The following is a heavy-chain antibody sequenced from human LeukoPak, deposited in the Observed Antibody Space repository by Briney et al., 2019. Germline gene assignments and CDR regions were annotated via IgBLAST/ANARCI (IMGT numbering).Heavy chain of an antibody. CDR3: ARDESYYYYGMDV. Sequence: GGSLRLSCVASGFTFSSYAMSWVRQAPGKGLEWVSFISGSGGSTYYTDSVKGRFTISRDNSKNTLYLQMNSLRVDDTAVYYCARDESYYYYGMDVWGQGTTVTVSS. CDR2: ISGSGGST. V-gene: IGHV3-23*01. D-gene: IGHD3-3*01. J-gene: IGHJ6*02. CDR1: GFTFSSYA.